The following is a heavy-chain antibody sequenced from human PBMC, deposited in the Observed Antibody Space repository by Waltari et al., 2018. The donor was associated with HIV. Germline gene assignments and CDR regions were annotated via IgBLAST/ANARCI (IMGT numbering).Heavy chain of an antibody. Sequence: EVQVVESGGDLVQPGGSLRLSCAASGFPFRRFWMSWVRQAPGKGLQWVATIKPDGSQSYYVDSVRGRFTISKDNAKASLSLQMNSLRGEDTGFYFCASAGWYNDFDVWGQGTMVIVSS. CDR1: GFPFRRFW. CDR2: IKPDGSQS. D-gene: IGHD1-20*01. J-gene: IGHJ3*01. CDR3: ASAGWYNDFDV. V-gene: IGHV3-7*01.